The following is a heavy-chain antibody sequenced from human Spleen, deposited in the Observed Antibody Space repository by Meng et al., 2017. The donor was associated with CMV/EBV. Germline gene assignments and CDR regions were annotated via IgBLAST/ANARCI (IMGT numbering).Heavy chain of an antibody. V-gene: IGHV3-33*06. CDR1: LPVSSVG. CDR3: AKGATDCSSTSCYNFDY. D-gene: IGHD2-2*01. J-gene: IGHJ4*02. CDR2: IGYDGSNK. Sequence: LPVSSVGRQGIRQAPGKGLEWVAVIGYDGSNKYYADSVKGRFTISRDNSKNTLYLQMNSLRAEDTAVYYCAKGATDCSSTSCYNFDYWGQGTLVTVSS.